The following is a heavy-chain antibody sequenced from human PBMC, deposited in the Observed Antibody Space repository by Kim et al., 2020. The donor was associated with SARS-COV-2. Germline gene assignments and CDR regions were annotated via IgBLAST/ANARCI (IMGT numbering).Heavy chain of an antibody. CDR1: GFTFSSYA. CDR2: ISYDGSNK. V-gene: IGHV3-30*04. CDR3: ATLLEYGRSSRDC. D-gene: IGHD6-6*01. J-gene: IGHJ4*02. Sequence: GGSLRLSCAASGFTFSSYAMHWVRQAPGKGLEWVAVISYDGSNKYYADSVKGRFTISRDNSKNTLYLQMNSLRAEDTAVYYCATLLEYGRSSRDCWGQGTLVTVSS.